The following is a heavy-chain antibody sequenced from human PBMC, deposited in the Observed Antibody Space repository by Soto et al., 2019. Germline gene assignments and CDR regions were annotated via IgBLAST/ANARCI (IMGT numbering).Heavy chain of an antibody. V-gene: IGHV1-58*01. CDR2: IVASSGNT. D-gene: IGHD3-22*01. Sequence: ASVKVSCNASGFTLKSSAVQWVRQARGQRLEWIGWIVASSGNTHYAQRVQERVTITRDMSTSTAYLELSSLRSEDTAVYYCAADPFYYDSSNYYSFDHWGQGTQVTVSS. J-gene: IGHJ4*02. CDR1: GFTLKSSA. CDR3: AADPFYYDSSNYYSFDH.